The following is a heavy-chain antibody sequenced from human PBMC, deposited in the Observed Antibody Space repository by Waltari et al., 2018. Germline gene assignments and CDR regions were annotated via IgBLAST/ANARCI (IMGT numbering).Heavy chain of an antibody. Sequence: EVQLVESGGGLVQPGGSLRLSCAASGFTFSSHWMYWVRQTPGKGLVWVSGIKSDGRSTGNADSVKGRVTISRDNAKNTLYLQMNSLRAEDTAVYYCVRDSSGTYWGQGTQVTVSS. D-gene: IGHD3-22*01. CDR3: VRDSSGTY. CDR2: IKSDGRST. J-gene: IGHJ4*02. V-gene: IGHV3-74*01. CDR1: GFTFSSHW.